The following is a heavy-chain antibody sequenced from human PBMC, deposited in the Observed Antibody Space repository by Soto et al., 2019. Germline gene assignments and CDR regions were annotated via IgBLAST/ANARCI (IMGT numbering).Heavy chain of an antibody. CDR1: GYSFTSYW. CDR3: ARQMEGYGSSASCPGGGDAFDI. Sequence: GESLKISCKGSGYSFTSYWIGWVRQMPGKGLEWMGIIYPGDYATRYSPSYQGQVTITADSAISTAYLQWSSLKASDTAMYYCARQMEGYGSSASCPGGGDAFDIWGQGTMVTVSS. J-gene: IGHJ3*02. CDR2: IYPGDYAT. D-gene: IGHD2-2*01. V-gene: IGHV5-51*01.